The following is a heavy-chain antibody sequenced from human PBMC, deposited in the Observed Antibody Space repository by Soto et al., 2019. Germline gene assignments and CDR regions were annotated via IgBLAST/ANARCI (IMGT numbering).Heavy chain of an antibody. V-gene: IGHV3-21*01. CDR2: ISSSSSYI. CDR1: GFTFSSYS. D-gene: IGHD4-4*01. J-gene: IGHJ6*02. CDR3: ARDVTHPFRAGYYYYGMDV. Sequence: GGSLRLSCAASGFTFSSYSMNWVRQAPGKGLEWVSSISSSSSYIYYADSVKGRFTISRDNAKNSLYLQMNSLRAEDTAVYYCARDVTHPFRAGYYYYGMDVWGQGNTVTVSS.